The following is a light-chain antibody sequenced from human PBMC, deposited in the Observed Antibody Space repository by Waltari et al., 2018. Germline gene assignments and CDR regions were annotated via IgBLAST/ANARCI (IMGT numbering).Light chain of an antibody. V-gene: IGLV8-61*01. CDR3: ALYMGSGSWV. Sequence: QTVVTQEPSLSVSPGGTVTLTCALSSGTLSTTSYATWYQQTPGQAPRTLVYKANARSSGVPDRFSGSILGKTAARTITGAQADDESDYYCALYMGSGSWVFGGGTRLTVL. J-gene: IGLJ3*02. CDR2: KAN. CDR1: SGTLSTTSY.